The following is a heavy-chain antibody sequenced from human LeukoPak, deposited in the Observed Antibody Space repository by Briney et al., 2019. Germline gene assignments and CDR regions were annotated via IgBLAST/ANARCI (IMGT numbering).Heavy chain of an antibody. CDR1: GFTFSSYW. D-gene: IGHD6-13*01. CDR3: AREIRGLRWTAAGSFGPAFDI. J-gene: IGHJ3*02. CDR2: IKQDGSEK. V-gene: IGHV3-7*01. Sequence: GGSLRLSCAASGFTFSSYWMSWVRQAPGKGLEWVANIKQDGSEKYYVDSVKGRFTISRDNAKNSLYLQMNSLRAEDTAVYYCAREIRGLRWTAAGSFGPAFDIWGQGTMVTVSS.